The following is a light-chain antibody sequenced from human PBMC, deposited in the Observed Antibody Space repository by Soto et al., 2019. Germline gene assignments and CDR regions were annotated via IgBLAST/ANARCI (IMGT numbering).Light chain of an antibody. CDR3: MQRIEFPWT. V-gene: IGKV2-40*01. Sequence: DIVMTQTPLSLPVTPGEPASISCRSSQSLLNSDDGNTYLDWYLQKPGQSPQLLIYTLSYRASXVXDXXSGSGSGSDFTLKISRVEAEDGGVYYCMQRIEFPWTFGQGTKVEIK. CDR1: QSLLNSDDGNTY. J-gene: IGKJ1*01. CDR2: TLS.